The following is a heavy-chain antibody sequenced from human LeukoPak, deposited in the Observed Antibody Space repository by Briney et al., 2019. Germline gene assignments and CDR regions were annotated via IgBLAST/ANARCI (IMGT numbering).Heavy chain of an antibody. D-gene: IGHD4-23*01. CDR3: ARETPFQGLDY. V-gene: IGHV3-66*01. CDR2: IYSGGST. J-gene: IGHJ4*02. CDR1: GFTFSSYG. Sequence: GGSPRLSCAASGFTFSSYGMSWVRQAPGKGLEWVSLIYSGGSTYYADSVKGRFTISRDNSKNTLYLQMNSRRAEDTAVYYWARETPFQGLDYWGQGTLVNVSS.